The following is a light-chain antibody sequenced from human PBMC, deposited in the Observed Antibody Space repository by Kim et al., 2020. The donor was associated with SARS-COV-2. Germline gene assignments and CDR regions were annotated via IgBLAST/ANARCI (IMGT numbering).Light chain of an antibody. J-gene: IGLJ2*01. Sequence: VALGQTVWITCHGDSLRSYYATLYPHKPGQAPIVVFYGKNNRPSGIPVRFSGSSSGDTASLTITGTQAGDEADYYCNSRGSNDNVLFGGGTQLTVL. V-gene: IGLV3-19*01. CDR2: GKN. CDR1: SLRSYY. CDR3: NSRGSNDNVL.